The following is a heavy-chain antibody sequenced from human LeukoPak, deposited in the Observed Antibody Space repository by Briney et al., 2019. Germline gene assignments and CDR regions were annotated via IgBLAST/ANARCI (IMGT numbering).Heavy chain of an antibody. CDR3: ASGVVVAATGWFDP. CDR2: IYYSGST. CDR1: GGSISSGSYY. V-gene: IGHV4-39*07. Sequence: PSETLSLTCTVSGGSISSGSYYWGWIRQPPGKGLEWIGSIYYSGSTYYNLSLKSRVTISVDTSKNQFSLKLSSVTAADTAVYYCASGVVVAATGWFDPWGQGTLVTVSS. J-gene: IGHJ5*02. D-gene: IGHD2-15*01.